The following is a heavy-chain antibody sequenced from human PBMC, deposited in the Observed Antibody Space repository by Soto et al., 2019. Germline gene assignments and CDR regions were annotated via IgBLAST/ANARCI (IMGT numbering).Heavy chain of an antibody. D-gene: IGHD3-10*01. CDR2: INTYNGNT. V-gene: IGHV1-18*01. Sequence: QVQLVQSGAEVKKPGASVKVSCKASGYTVTNYGISWVRQAPGQGLEWMGWINTYNGNTNHAQKLQGRVTMTTDTXTXTXFMELRSLRSDDTAVYYCARGVGSGTYYNQYNWFDPWGQGTLVTVSS. J-gene: IGHJ5*02. CDR1: GYTVTNYG. CDR3: ARGVGSGTYYNQYNWFDP.